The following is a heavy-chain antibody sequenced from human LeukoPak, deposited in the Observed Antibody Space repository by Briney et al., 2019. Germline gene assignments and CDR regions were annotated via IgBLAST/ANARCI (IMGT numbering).Heavy chain of an antibody. CDR1: GFTVSTNS. CDR2: IYSGGST. D-gene: IGHD4-17*01. V-gene: IGHV3-53*04. Sequence: GGSLRLSCAASGFTVSTNSMSWVRQAPGKGLEWVSVIYSGGSTYYADSVKGRFTISRHNSENTLYLQMNSLRAEDTAVYYCARGMTNPFDYWGQGTLVTVSS. CDR3: ARGMTNPFDY. J-gene: IGHJ4*02.